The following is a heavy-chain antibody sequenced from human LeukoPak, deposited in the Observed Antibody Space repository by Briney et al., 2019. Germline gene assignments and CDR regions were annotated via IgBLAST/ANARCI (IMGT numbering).Heavy chain of an antibody. CDR1: GFTLSSYA. V-gene: IGHV3-30*04. D-gene: IGHD5-12*01. CDR3: ARGGIVATILDAFDI. CDR2: ISYDGSNK. J-gene: IGHJ3*02. Sequence: GRSLRLSCAASGFTLSSYAMHWVRQAPGKGLEWVAVISYDGSNKYYADSVKGRFTISRDNSKNTLYLQMNSLRAEDTAVYYCARGGIVATILDAFDIWGQGTMVAVSS.